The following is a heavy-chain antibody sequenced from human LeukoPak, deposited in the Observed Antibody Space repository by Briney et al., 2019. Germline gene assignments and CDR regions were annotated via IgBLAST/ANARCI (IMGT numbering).Heavy chain of an antibody. CDR3: AKDPIWGYSYGYDAFDI. J-gene: IGHJ3*02. CDR2: ISGSGGST. V-gene: IGHV3-23*01. D-gene: IGHD5-18*01. CDR1: GFTFSSYA. Sequence: GGSLRLSCAASGFTFSSYAMSWVRQAPGKGLEWVSAISGSGGSTYYADSVKGRFTTSRDNSKNTLYLQMNSLRAEDTAVYYCAKDPIWGYSYGYDAFDIWGQGTMVTVSS.